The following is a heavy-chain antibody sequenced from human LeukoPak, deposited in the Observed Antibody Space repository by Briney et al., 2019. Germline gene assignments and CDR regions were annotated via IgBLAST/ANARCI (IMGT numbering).Heavy chain of an antibody. CDR1: GGSISSYY. CDR2: IYYSGST. Sequence: PSETLSLTCTVSGGSISSYYWSWIRQPPGKGLEWIGYIYYSGSTNYNPSLKSRVTISVDTSKNQFSLKLSSVTAADTAVYYCARGGDSSSWNANKFDYWGQGTLVTVSS. V-gene: IGHV4-59*01. CDR3: ARGGDSSSWNANKFDY. D-gene: IGHD6-13*01. J-gene: IGHJ4*02.